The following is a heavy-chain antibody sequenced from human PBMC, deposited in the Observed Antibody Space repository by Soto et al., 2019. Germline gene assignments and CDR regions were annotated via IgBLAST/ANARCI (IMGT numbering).Heavy chain of an antibody. Sequence: GTSVKVSCEACGGSFSSYAISWVRQAPGQGLEWMGGIIPIFGTTNYAQKFQGRVTITADESTTTAYMELSSLRSEDTAVYYCARLEGDLCPFDYWGQGTLVTVSS. J-gene: IGHJ4*02. CDR3: ARLEGDLCPFDY. CDR2: IIPIFGTT. V-gene: IGHV1-69*13. D-gene: IGHD2-21*02. CDR1: GGSFSSYA.